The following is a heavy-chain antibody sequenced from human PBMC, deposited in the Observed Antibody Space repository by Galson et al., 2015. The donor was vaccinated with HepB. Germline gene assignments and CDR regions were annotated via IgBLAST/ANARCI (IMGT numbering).Heavy chain of an antibody. V-gene: IGHV2-70*01. D-gene: IGHD1-26*01. J-gene: IGHJ6*02. CDR3: ARMGGGATPYGMDV. CDR1: GFSLSTSGMC. Sequence: PALVKPTQTLTLTCTFSGFSLSTSGMCVSWIRQPPGKALEWLALIDWDDDKYYSTSLKTRLTISKDTSKNQVVLTMTNMDPVDTATYYCARMGGGATPYGMDVWGQGTTVTVSS. CDR2: IDWDDDK.